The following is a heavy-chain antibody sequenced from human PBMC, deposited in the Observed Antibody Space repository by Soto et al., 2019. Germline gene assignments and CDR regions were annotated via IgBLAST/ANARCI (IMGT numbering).Heavy chain of an antibody. J-gene: IGHJ5*02. CDR3: ARRVVLTTVTGRWFAP. V-gene: IGHV1-69*12. D-gene: IGHD4-17*01. CDR1: GGTFSSYA. CDR2: IIPIFGTA. Sequence: QVQLVQSGAEVKKPGSSVKVSCKASGGTFSSYAISWVRQAPGQGVEWMGGIIPIFGTANYAQKFQGRVTITADEATSTAYMELSSLRSGDTVVYYCARRVVLTTVTGRWFAPWGQGTLVTVSS.